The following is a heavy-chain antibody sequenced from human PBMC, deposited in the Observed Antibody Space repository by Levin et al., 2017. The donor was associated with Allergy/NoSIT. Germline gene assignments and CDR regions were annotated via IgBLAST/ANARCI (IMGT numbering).Heavy chain of an antibody. V-gene: IGHV3-23*01. D-gene: IGHD5-18*01. Sequence: GGSLRLSCAASGFTFNNYAMSWVRQAPGRGLEWVSAISGSGDSTYYAGSVKGRFTISRDNSKNTLYLQMSSLRAEDTAVYYCAKRDSGYSHGYVDDYWGQGTLVTVSS. CDR3: AKRDSGYSHGYVDDY. J-gene: IGHJ4*02. CDR1: GFTFNNYA. CDR2: ISGSGDST.